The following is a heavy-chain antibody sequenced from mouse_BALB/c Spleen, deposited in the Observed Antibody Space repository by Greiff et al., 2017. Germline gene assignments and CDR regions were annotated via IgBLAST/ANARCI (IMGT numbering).Heavy chain of an antibody. CDR2: IDPFNGGT. J-gene: IGHJ3*01. CDR3: ARGMSTAGGFAY. D-gene: IGHD1-2*01. CDR1: GYSFTSYY. Sequence: VQLQQSGPELMKPGASVKISCKASGYSFTSYYMHWVKQSHGKSLEWIGYIDPFNGGTSYNQKFKGKATLTVDKSSSTAYKHLSSLTTEDSAVYYCARGMSTAGGFAYWGQGTLVTVSA. V-gene: IGHV1S135*01.